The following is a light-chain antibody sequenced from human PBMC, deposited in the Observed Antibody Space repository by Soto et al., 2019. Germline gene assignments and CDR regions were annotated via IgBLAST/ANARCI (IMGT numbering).Light chain of an antibody. J-gene: IGLJ2*01. CDR3: SSYTSSSTLVV. Sequence: QSVLTQPDSVSGSPGQSITISCTGTSSDVGGYNYVSWYQQHPGKAPKLMIDEVSNRPSGVSNRFSGSKSGNTASLTISGLQAEDEADYYCSSYTSSSTLVVFGGGTKLTVL. CDR1: SSDVGGYNY. CDR2: EVS. V-gene: IGLV2-14*01.